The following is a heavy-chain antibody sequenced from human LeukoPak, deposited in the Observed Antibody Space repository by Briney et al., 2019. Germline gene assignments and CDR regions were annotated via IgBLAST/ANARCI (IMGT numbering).Heavy chain of an antibody. J-gene: IGHJ4*02. Sequence: ASVKVSCKASGYTFTNYGITWVRQAPGQGLEWMGWISPYNGNTNYAQKLQGRVTMTTDTSTSTAYMELRSLRSDDTAVYYCARDVITAKYMVRGINLFDYWGQGTLVTVSS. V-gene: IGHV1-18*01. D-gene: IGHD3-10*01. CDR3: ARDVITAKYMVRGINLFDY. CDR1: GYTFTNYG. CDR2: ISPYNGNT.